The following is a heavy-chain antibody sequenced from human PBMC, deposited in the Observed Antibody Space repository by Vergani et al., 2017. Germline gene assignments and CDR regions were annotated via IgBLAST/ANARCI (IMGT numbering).Heavy chain of an antibody. CDR2: ISSSSSTI. Sequence: EVQLVESGGGLVQPGGSLRLSCAASGFTFSSYSMNWVRQAPGKGLEWVSYISSSSSTIYYADSVKGRFTISRDNAKNSLYLQMNSLRAEDTAVYYCARTTYYDFWSGYRTNMDVWGKGTTVTVSS. V-gene: IGHV3-48*01. D-gene: IGHD3-3*01. CDR3: ARTTYYDFWSGYRTNMDV. J-gene: IGHJ6*03. CDR1: GFTFSSYS.